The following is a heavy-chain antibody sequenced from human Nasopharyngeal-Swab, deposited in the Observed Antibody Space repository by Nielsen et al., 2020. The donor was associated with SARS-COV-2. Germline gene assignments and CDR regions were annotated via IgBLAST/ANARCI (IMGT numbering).Heavy chain of an antibody. CDR1: GYSFSNYW. Sequence: GESLKISCEGSGYSFSNYWISWVRQVPGTGLEWMGKVDPSDSYTDFSPSLRGHVTISVDRSISNAYLQWSSLKASDTAMYYCARQYQNYFGSGDYHGAFDIWGQGTMVTVSS. D-gene: IGHD3-10*01. CDR2: VDPSDSYT. CDR3: ARQYQNYFGSGDYHGAFDI. J-gene: IGHJ3*02. V-gene: IGHV5-10-1*01.